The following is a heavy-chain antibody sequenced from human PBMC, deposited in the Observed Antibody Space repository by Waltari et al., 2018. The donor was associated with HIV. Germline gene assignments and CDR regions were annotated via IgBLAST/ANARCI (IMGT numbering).Heavy chain of an antibody. Sequence: QVQLQESGPGLVKPSETLSLTCSVSGGSVGSGDSYWTWIRQPPGKGLEWIGYIYHRGSTNYKPSLRNRVTISVDTSRNQFSLRLKSVTAADTALYFCARVLRDGYKWGNAFWGQGIQVIVSS. J-gene: IGHJ4*02. D-gene: IGHD3-16*01. CDR3: ARVLRDGYKWGNAF. CDR2: IYHRGST. V-gene: IGHV4-61*08. CDR1: GGSVGSGDSY.